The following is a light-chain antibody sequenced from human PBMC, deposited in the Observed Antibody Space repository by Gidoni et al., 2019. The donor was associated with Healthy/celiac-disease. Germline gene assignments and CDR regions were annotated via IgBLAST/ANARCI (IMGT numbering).Light chain of an antibody. Sequence: IVLTQSPGTLSLSPGERATLSCRASQSVSSSYLAWYQQKPGQAPRRLIYGASSRATGIPHRFSGSGSGTDFTLTISRLEPEDFAVYYCQQYGSSLYSFGQGTKLEIK. CDR3: QQYGSSLYS. CDR2: GAS. CDR1: QSVSSSY. J-gene: IGKJ2*03. V-gene: IGKV3-20*01.